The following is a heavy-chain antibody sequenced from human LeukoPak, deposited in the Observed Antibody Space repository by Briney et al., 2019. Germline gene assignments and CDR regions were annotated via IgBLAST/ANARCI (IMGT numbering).Heavy chain of an antibody. V-gene: IGHV4-59*08. CDR3: ARNRWSSYNGMDV. CDR1: GGSISSYY. Sequence: SETLSLTCGVSGGSISSYYWSWIRQPPGKGLEWIGYLYFSGSTDYNPSLKSRVTISVDTSKNQLSLKLTSMTAADTAVYYCARNRWSSYNGMDVWGQGTTVTVSS. D-gene: IGHD2-15*01. CDR2: LYFSGST. J-gene: IGHJ6*01.